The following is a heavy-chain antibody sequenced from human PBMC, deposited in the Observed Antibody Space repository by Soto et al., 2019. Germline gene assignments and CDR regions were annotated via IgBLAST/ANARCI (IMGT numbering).Heavy chain of an antibody. V-gene: IGHV4-59*01. J-gene: IGHJ5*02. CDR2: IYYSGST. CDR3: AKHYDSGYDLNWFDP. Sequence: SETLSLTCTVSGGSISSYYWSWIRQPPGKGLEWIGYIYYSGSTNYNPSLKSRVTISVDTSKNQFSLKLSSVTAADTAVYYCAKHYDSGYDLNWFDPWGQGTLVTVSS. D-gene: IGHD5-12*01. CDR1: GGSISSYY.